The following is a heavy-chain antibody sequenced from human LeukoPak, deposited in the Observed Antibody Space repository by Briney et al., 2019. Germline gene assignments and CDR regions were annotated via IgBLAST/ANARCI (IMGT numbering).Heavy chain of an antibody. CDR1: GGSISSYY. J-gene: IGHJ4*02. Sequence: SETLSLTCTVSGGSISSYYWSWIRQPPGKGLEWIGYIYYSGSTNYNPSLKSRVTISVDTSKNQFSLKLSSVTAADTAVYYCAREERWGLDCSIRGGFDYWGQGTLVTVSS. CDR3: AREERWGLDCSIRGGFDY. V-gene: IGHV4-59*01. CDR2: IYYSGST. D-gene: IGHD4-11*01.